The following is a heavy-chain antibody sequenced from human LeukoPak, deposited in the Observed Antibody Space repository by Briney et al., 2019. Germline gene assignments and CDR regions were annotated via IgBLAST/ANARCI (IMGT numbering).Heavy chain of an antibody. CDR2: INPNSGGT. Sequence: ASVTVSCKASGYTFTGYYMHWVRQAPGQGLEWMGWINPNSGGTNYAQKFQGRVTMTRDTSISTAYMELSRLRSDDTAVYYCARDLYYYGSGTIPKLFDYWGQGTLVTVSS. J-gene: IGHJ4*02. CDR3: ARDLYYYGSGTIPKLFDY. V-gene: IGHV1-2*02. CDR1: GYTFTGYY. D-gene: IGHD3-10*01.